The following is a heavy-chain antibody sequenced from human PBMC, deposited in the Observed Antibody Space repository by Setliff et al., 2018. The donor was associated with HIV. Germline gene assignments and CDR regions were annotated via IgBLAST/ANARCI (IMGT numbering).Heavy chain of an antibody. J-gene: IGHJ4*02. CDR2: IYYSGST. CDR3: TRGATYRSGWHFDY. V-gene: IGHV4-31*02. Sequence: SETLSLTCTVSGGSISSGDYYWSWIRQHPGKGLEWIGYIYYSGSTFYNPSLKSRVTISVDTSKNQFSLKLTSVTAADTAVYYCTRGATYRSGWHFDYWGQGTLVTVSS. D-gene: IGHD6-19*01. CDR1: GGSISSGDYY.